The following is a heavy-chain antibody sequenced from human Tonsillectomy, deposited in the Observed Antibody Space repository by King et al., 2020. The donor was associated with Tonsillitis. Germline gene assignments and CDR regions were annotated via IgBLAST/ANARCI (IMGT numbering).Heavy chain of an antibody. CDR2: ISASGAST. CDR1: GFPFTSYA. J-gene: IGHJ5*02. D-gene: IGHD3-9*01. CDR3: AKDLGYRYFDWLLIP. Sequence: VQLVESGGGLVQPGGSLRRSCAAYGFPFTSYAMTWVRQAPGKGLEWVSGISASGASTFYADSVKGRFTISRDNSKNTLYLQMNSLRAEDTAVYYCAKDLGYRYFDWLLIPWGQGTLVTVSS. V-gene: IGHV3-23*04.